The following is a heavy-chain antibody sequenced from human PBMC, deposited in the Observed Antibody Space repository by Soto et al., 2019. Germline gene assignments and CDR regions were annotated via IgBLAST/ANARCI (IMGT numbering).Heavy chain of an antibody. CDR1: GGTFSSYA. D-gene: IGHD2-15*01. CDR3: ARVSSLGYCSGGDCYYFDY. V-gene: IGHV1-69*12. J-gene: IGHJ4*02. CDR2: IIPIIGTA. Sequence: QVQLVQSGAEVKKPGSSVKVSCKASGGTFSSYAISWVRQAPGQGLEWMGGIIPIIGTANYAQKFQGRVTITADESTSTASMELSSLRSEDTAVYYCARVSSLGYCSGGDCYYFDYWGQGTLVTVSS.